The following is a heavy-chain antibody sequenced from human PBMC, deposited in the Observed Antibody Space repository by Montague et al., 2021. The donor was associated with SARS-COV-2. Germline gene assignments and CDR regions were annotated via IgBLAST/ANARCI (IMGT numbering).Heavy chain of an antibody. CDR1: GFSISTGYY. CDR2: IYHSGST. V-gene: IGHV4-38-2*02. D-gene: IGHD3-22*01. Sequence: SETLSLTCTVSGFSISTGYYWGWIRQPPGKGLEWIGSIYHSGSTYYNPSLKSRVTISVDTSKNQFSLKLSSVTAADTAVYYCASSYDSTGHVGHWSQGTLVTVSS. CDR3: ASSYDSTGHVGH. J-gene: IGHJ4*02.